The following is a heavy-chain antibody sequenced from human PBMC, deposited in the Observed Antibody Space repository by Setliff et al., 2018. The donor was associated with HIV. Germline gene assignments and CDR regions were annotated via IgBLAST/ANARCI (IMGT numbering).Heavy chain of an antibody. J-gene: IGHJ6*02. CDR2: MNPHNGAT. V-gene: IGHV1-2*02. Sequence: ASVKVSCKASGYTFTAYLIHWLRQAPGQGLEWMGWMNPHNGATNYAVKFQGRITMSRDTSIDTAYMELSSLRSEDTAVYYCARKVGITTYYYSSGSIKGALDVWGQGTKVTVSS. CDR1: GYTFTAYL. CDR3: ARKVGITTYYYSSGSIKGALDV. D-gene: IGHD3-10*01.